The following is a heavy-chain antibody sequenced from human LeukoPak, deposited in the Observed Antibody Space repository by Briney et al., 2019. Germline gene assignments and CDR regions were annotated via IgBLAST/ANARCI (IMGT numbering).Heavy chain of an antibody. CDR1: GFSFNNAW. CDR3: TTDEVGATPMDYYYYGMDV. V-gene: IGHV3-15*01. CDR2: IKSTRDGGTS. J-gene: IGHJ6*02. D-gene: IGHD1-26*01. Sequence: GGSLRLSCVGSGFSFNNAWVTWVRQAPGKGLEWVGRIKSTRDGGTSNCAEPVKGRFTISRDDSKNTLYLQMNSLKTEDTAVYYCTTDEVGATPMDYYYYGMDVWGQGTTVTVSS.